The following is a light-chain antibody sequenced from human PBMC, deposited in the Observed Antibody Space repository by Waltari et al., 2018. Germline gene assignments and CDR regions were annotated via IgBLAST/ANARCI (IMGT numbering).Light chain of an antibody. V-gene: IGLV2-8*01. CDR2: EVT. CDR3: SSYARNKGWV. J-gene: IGLJ3*02. Sequence: QSALTQPPSASGSPGQSVTISCTGTSVDVGAYNFVSWYQQHPGKAPRPMIYEVTKRPSGVPDRCSGSKSGKPASRTVSGLQAGDEADYYCSSYARNKGWVFGGGTKLTVL. CDR1: SVDVGAYNF.